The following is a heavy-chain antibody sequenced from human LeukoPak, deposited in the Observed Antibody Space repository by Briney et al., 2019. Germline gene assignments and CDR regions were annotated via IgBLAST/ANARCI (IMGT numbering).Heavy chain of an antibody. CDR3: ARATVVTDDSDAFDI. Sequence: SETLSLTCAVYGGSFSGCYWSWIRQPPGKGLEWIGEINHSGSTNYNPSLKSRVTISVDTSKNQFSLKLSSVTAADTAVYYCARATVVTDDSDAFDIWGQGTMVTVSS. V-gene: IGHV4-34*01. J-gene: IGHJ3*02. CDR1: GGSFSGCY. D-gene: IGHD2-2*01. CDR2: INHSGST.